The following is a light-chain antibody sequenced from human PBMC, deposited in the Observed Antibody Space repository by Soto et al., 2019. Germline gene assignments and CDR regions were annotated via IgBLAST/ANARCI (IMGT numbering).Light chain of an antibody. CDR3: QQSYSTPRT. Sequence: EVVLTQSPATLSLSPGERATLSCRASQSVGRKLVWYQQKAGQAPRPLIFDASTRATGIPARFSGSGSGTEFTLTISSLQPEDFATYYCQQSYSTPRTFGQGTKVDIK. CDR2: DAS. V-gene: IGKV3-15*01. CDR1: QSVGRK. J-gene: IGKJ1*01.